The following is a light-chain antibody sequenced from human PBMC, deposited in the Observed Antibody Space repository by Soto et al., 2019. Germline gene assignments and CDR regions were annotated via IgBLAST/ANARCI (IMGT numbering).Light chain of an antibody. Sequence: QSALTQPRAESGTPGQSFTISCNGTSSDVGGYNYVSWYQQHPGKAPKLMIYDVSKRPSGVPDRFSGSKSGNTASLTISGLQAEDEADYYCCSYAGSYPVVFGGGTKVTVL. V-gene: IGLV2-11*01. CDR2: DVS. CDR3: CSYAGSYPVV. CDR1: SSDVGGYNY. J-gene: IGLJ2*01.